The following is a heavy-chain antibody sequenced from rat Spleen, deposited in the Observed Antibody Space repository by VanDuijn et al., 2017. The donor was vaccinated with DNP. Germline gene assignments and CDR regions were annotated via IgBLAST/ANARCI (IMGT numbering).Heavy chain of an antibody. Sequence: EVQLVESGGGLVQPGNSLKISCAASGFTFSDYNMAWVRQAPKKGLEWVASISTGGGNTYYRDSVKGRFTISRDDAKNTLSLQMDSLRSEDTATYYCARRGYGYSYFDYWGQGVMVTVSS. CDR2: ISTGGGNT. CDR1: GFTFSDYN. J-gene: IGHJ2*01. D-gene: IGHD1-4*01. CDR3: ARRGYGYSYFDY. V-gene: IGHV5S23*01.